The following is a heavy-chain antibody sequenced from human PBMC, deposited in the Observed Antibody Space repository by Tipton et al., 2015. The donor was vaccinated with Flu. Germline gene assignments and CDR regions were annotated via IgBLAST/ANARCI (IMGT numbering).Heavy chain of an antibody. Sequence: TLSLTCSVSGDSIASDYFWGWIRQPPGKGLEWIGNIYHTGSTYYNPSLRSRVTISADTSKNQFSLRLTSVTAADTAIYYCTRRGSSGTVGMDVWGQGTTVTVSS. CDR3: TRRGSSGTVGMDV. V-gene: IGHV4-38-2*01. CDR2: IYHTGST. CDR1: GDSIASDYF. J-gene: IGHJ6*02. D-gene: IGHD6-19*01.